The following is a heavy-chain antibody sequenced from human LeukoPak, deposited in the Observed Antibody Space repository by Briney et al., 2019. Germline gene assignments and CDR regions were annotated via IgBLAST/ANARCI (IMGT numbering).Heavy chain of an antibody. CDR1: GFTFSSYA. V-gene: IGHV3-23*01. CDR3: AKVEANDYGDYVRGSIDY. J-gene: IGHJ4*02. CDR2: ISGSGGST. D-gene: IGHD4-17*01. Sequence: TGGSLRLSCAASGFTFSSYAMSWVRQAPGKALEWVSPISGSGGSTYYADSVKGRFTISRDNSKNTLYLQMNSLRAEDTAVYYCAKVEANDYGDYVRGSIDYWGQGTLVTVSS.